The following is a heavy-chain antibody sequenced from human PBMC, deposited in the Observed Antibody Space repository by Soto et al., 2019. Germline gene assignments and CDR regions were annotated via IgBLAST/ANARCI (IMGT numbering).Heavy chain of an antibody. J-gene: IGHJ4*02. CDR3: ATQRTSVVTQAYFDV. CDR2: IYYSGST. Sequence: SEILSLTCTVTCDSIRGRSYYWGWIRQRPGNGLEWIGSIYYSGSTYNNPSLRSRVSMSIDTSNHQFSLKLKSVPAADTALYLCATQRTSVVTQAYFDVWGPGSLVTVS. CDR1: CDSIRGRSYY. D-gene: IGHD2-21*02. V-gene: IGHV4-39*01.